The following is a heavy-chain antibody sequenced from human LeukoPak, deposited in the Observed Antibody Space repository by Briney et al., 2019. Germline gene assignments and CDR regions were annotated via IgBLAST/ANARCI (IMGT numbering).Heavy chain of an antibody. CDR1: GGSISSYY. CDR3: ARHFRRGYSYGSLDY. CDR2: IYYSGST. D-gene: IGHD5-18*01. Sequence: SETLSLTCTVSGGSISSYYWSWIRQPPGKGLEWIGYIYYSGSTNYNPSLKSRVTISVDTSKNHFSLKLSSVTAADTAVYYCARHFRRGYSYGSLDYWGQGTLVTVSS. J-gene: IGHJ4*02. V-gene: IGHV4-59*08.